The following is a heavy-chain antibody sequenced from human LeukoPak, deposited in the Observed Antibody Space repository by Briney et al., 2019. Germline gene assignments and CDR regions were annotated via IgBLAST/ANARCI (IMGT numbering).Heavy chain of an antibody. Sequence: GGSLRLSCAASGFTVNTNYMSWVRQAPGKGLEWVSVIYSGGSTYYADSVRGRFTISRDNSKNTLHLQMNSLRAEDTAVYYCATEVVVPGVGAIDVWGQGTMVTVSS. CDR3: ATEVVVPGVGAIDV. D-gene: IGHD2-15*01. CDR2: IYSGGST. V-gene: IGHV3-53*01. J-gene: IGHJ3*01. CDR1: GFTVNTNY.